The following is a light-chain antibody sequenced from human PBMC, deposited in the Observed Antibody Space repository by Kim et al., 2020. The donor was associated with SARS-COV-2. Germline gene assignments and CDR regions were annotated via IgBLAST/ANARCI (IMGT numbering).Light chain of an antibody. CDR2: GNI. Sequence: VTISCDGSSSSVGASYDVHWDQRLPGAAPKLLIYGNINRPSGVPDRFSGSKAGTSASLAITGLQAEDEADYYCQSYDSSLSGFYVFGTGTKVTVL. V-gene: IGLV1-40*01. CDR3: QSYDSSLSGFYV. CDR1: SSSVGASYD. J-gene: IGLJ1*01.